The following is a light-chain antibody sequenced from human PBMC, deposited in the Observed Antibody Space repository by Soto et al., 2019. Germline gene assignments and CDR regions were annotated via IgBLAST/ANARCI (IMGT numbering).Light chain of an antibody. V-gene: IGKV3-15*01. Sequence: EIVMTQSPATLSVSPGERATLSCRASQSVSSNLAWYQQKSGQAPRLLIYGASTRATGIPARFSGSGSGTDFTLTISRLEPEDFAMYYCHQRNQFGQGTRLEIK. J-gene: IGKJ5*01. CDR3: HQRNQ. CDR1: QSVSSN. CDR2: GAS.